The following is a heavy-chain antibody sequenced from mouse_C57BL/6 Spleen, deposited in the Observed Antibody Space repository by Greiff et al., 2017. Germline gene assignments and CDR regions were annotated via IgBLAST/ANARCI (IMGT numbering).Heavy chain of an antibody. V-gene: IGHV5-4*01. J-gene: IGHJ2*01. CDR1: GFTFSSYA. CDR2: ISDGGSYT. CDR3: AREALYDGYFDY. D-gene: IGHD2-3*01. Sequence: VQLKESGGGLVKPGGSLKLSCAASGFTFSSYAMSWVRQTPEKRLEWVATISDGGSYTYYPDNVKGRFTISRDNAKNNLYLQMSHLKSEDTAMYYCAREALYDGYFDYWGQGTTLTVSS.